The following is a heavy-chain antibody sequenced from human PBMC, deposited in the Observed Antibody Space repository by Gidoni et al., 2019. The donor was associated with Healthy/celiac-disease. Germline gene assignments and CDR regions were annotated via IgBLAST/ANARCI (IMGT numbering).Heavy chain of an antibody. D-gene: IGHD2-15*01. Sequence: QLQLQESGPGLVKPSEPLSLTCTVSGCSISSSSYYWGWIRQPPGKGLEWIGSIYYSGSTYYNPSLKSRVTISVDTSKNQFSLKLSSVTAADTAVYYCARRTGGYCSGGSCYRGAFDIWGQGTMVTVSS. CDR1: GCSISSSSYY. CDR3: ARRTGGYCSGGSCYRGAFDI. J-gene: IGHJ3*02. CDR2: IYYSGST. V-gene: IGHV4-39*01.